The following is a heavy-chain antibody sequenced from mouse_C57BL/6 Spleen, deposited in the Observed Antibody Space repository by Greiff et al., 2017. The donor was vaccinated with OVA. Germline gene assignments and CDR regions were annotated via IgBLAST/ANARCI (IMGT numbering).Heavy chain of an antibody. CDR3: ARGSLLAFDY. V-gene: IGHV1-82*01. Sequence: VQLQQSGPELVKPGASVKISCKASGYAFSSSWMNWVKQRPGKGLEWIGRIYPGDGDTNYNGKFKGKATLTADKSSSTAYMQLSSLTSEDSAVYVCARGSLLAFDYWGQGTTLTVSA. J-gene: IGHJ2*01. D-gene: IGHD2-1*01. CDR1: GYAFSSSW. CDR2: IYPGDGDT.